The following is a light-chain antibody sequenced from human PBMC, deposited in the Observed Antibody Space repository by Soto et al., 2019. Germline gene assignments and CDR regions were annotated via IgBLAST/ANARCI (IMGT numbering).Light chain of an antibody. CDR1: QSVSSSY. CDR2: GAS. Sequence: EIVLTQSPGTLSLSPGERATLSCRASQSVSSSYFAWYQKKPGQAPRLLIYGASSRASGIPDRFSGSGSGTDFTLTISRLEPEDFALYYCPQYGSSPYTFGQGTKLEIK. V-gene: IGKV3-20*01. CDR3: PQYGSSPYT. J-gene: IGKJ2*01.